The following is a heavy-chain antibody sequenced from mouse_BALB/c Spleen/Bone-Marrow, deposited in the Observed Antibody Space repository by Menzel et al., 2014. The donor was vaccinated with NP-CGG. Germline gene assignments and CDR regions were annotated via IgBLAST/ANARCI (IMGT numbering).Heavy chain of an antibody. V-gene: IGHV5-12-2*01. CDR3: ARQIYFPYFDY. CDR2: ISNGGGST. Sequence: EVQGVESGGGLVQPGGSLKPSCAASGFAFSSYTMSWVRQTPEKRLEWVAYISNGGGSTYYPDTVKGRFTISRDNAKNTLYLQMSSLKSEDTAMYYCARQIYFPYFDYWGQGTTLTVSS. J-gene: IGHJ2*01. D-gene: IGHD2-1*01. CDR1: GFAFSSYT.